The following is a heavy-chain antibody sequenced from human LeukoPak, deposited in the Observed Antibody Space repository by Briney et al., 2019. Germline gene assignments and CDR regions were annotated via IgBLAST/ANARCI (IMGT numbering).Heavy chain of an antibody. CDR1: GDSISSRSHY. CDR3: VRVRGYDLWAFDY. J-gene: IGHJ4*02. V-gene: IGHV4-39*07. Sequence: SETLSLTCIVSGDSISSRSHYWGWIRQPPGKGLEWIGSIYYSGGTYYNPSLRSRLTISIVTSKNYFSLSLTSVAAADSAVYYCVRVRGYDLWAFDYWGQGTLVTVSS. D-gene: IGHD5-12*01. CDR2: IYYSGGT.